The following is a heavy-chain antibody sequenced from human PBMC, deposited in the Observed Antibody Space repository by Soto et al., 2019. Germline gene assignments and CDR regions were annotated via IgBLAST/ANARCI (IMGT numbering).Heavy chain of an antibody. D-gene: IGHD3-3*01. CDR1: GGSISSSSYY. CDR2: IYYSGST. Sequence: QLQLQESGPGLVKPSETLSLTCTVSGGSISSSSYYWGWIRQPPGKGLEWIGSIYYSGSTYYNPSPKSRVTISVDTSKNQFSLKLSSVTAADTAVYYCARQVGGFILNSLPYYDFWSGNRVWFDPWGQGTLVTVSS. J-gene: IGHJ5*02. V-gene: IGHV4-39*01. CDR3: ARQVGGFILNSLPYYDFWSGNRVWFDP.